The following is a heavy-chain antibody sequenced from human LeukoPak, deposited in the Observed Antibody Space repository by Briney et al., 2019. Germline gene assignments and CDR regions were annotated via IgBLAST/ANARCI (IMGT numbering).Heavy chain of an antibody. J-gene: IGHJ4*02. CDR1: GVSISSSNSY. CDR2: IKQDGSEK. V-gene: IGHV3-7*01. D-gene: IGHD3-16*02. Sequence: ETLSLTCTVSGVSISSSNSYWGWIRQPPGKGLEWVANIKQDGSEKYYVDSVKGRFTISRDNAKNSLYLQMNSLRAEDTAVYYCAREAQRSYYDYVWGSYRHFDYWGQGTLVTVSS. CDR3: AREAQRSYYDYVWGSYRHFDY.